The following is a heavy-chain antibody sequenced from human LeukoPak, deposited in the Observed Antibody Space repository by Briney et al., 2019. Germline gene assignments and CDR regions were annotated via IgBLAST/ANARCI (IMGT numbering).Heavy chain of an antibody. J-gene: IGHJ4*02. CDR2: IYYNGSS. V-gene: IGHV4-59*08. CDR3: ARVSSTGGLAY. CDR1: GGSLTNYY. D-gene: IGHD1-1*01. Sequence: SETLSLTCTVSGGSLTNYYWIWIRQPPGKGLEWISYIYYNGSSNSNPSLKSRVGLSIDTSKNQFSLKVNSMTPRDAAVYYCARVSSTGGLAYWGQGTLVTVSS.